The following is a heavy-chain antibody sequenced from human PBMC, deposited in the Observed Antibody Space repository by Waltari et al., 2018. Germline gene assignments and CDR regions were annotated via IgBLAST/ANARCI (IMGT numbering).Heavy chain of an antibody. Sequence: QVQLQESGPGLVKPSPTLSLTCTVSGGSIRSGSYYWSWIRQPAGKGLEWIGRIYTSGSTNYNPSLKSRVTISVDTSKNQFSLKLSSVTAADTAVYYCAVSSGWSHDAFDIWGQGTMVTVSS. CDR2: IYTSGST. CDR3: AVSSGWSHDAFDI. V-gene: IGHV4-61*02. CDR1: GGSIRSGSYY. D-gene: IGHD6-19*01. J-gene: IGHJ3*02.